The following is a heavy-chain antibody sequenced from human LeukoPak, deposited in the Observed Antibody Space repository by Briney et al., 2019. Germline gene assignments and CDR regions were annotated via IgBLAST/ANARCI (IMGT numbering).Heavy chain of an antibody. CDR3: ARRHCSGGSCYSDY. Sequence: ASVKVSCKDSGYTFTGYYMHWVRQAPGQGLEWMGWINPNSGGTNYAQKFQGRVTMTRDTSISTAYMELSRLRSDDTAVYYCARRHCSGGSCYSDYWGQGTLVTVSS. D-gene: IGHD2-15*01. CDR2: INPNSGGT. J-gene: IGHJ4*02. V-gene: IGHV1-2*02. CDR1: GYTFTGYY.